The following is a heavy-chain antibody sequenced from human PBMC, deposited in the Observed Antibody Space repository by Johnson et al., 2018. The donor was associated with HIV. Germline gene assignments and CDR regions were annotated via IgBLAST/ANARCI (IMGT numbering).Heavy chain of an antibody. Sequence: VQLVESGGGLVQPGGSLRLSCAASGFTFSNNAMSWVRQAPGKGLEWVAAISSTGDNTYYASSVTRRFTISRDNAKNSLYLQMNSLRAEDTAEYYCTTDDVVPPAFDIWGQGTMVTVSS. CDR1: GFTFSNNA. CDR2: ISSTGDNT. V-gene: IGHV3-23*04. CDR3: TTDDVVPPAFDI. J-gene: IGHJ3*02. D-gene: IGHD2-15*01.